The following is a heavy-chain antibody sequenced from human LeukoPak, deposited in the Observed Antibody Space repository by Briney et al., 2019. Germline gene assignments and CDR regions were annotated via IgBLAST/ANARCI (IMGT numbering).Heavy chain of an antibody. CDR2: SSDSGCIT. J-gene: IGHJ4*02. CDR1: GLTFDIYS. D-gene: IGHD1-14*01. V-gene: IGHV3-23*01. CDR3: SKGLQAAGHLAHDN. Sequence: GGSLSLSCDASGLTFDIYSMSWVRQAPGKGLEGVADSSDSGCITMYAGSVKGRFTIARDNSKNTVYLQMNSLRAEDTAVYYCSKGLQAAGHLAHDNWGQGALVTVSS.